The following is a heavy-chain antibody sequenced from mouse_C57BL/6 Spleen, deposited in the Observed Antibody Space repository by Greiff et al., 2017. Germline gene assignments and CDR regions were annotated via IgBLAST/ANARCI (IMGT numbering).Heavy chain of an antibody. CDR1: GYTFTDYE. D-gene: IGHD1-1*01. J-gene: IGHJ4*01. CDR2: IDPETGGT. V-gene: IGHV1-15*01. Sequence: QVQLQQSGAELVRPGASVTLSCKASGYTFTDYEMHWVKQTPVHGLEWIGAIDPETGGTASNQKFKGKAILTADKSSSTAYMELRSLTSEDSAVYYCTRRDYYGSSDSMDYWGQGTSVTVSS. CDR3: TRRDYYGSSDSMDY.